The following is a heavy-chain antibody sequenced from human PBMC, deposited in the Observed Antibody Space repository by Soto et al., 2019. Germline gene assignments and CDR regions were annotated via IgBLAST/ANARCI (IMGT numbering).Heavy chain of an antibody. J-gene: IGHJ6*02. CDR2: INHSGST. CDR1: GGSFSGYF. V-gene: IGHV4-34*01. Sequence: SETLYIACAVCGGSFSGYFWSWIRQPPGKGLEWIGEINHSGSTNYNPSLKSRVTISVDTSKNQFSLKLSSVTAADTAVYYCARVRITIVRGVIRNYYYYGMDIWGQGTTLTVSS. CDR3: ARVRITIVRGVIRNYYYYGMDI. D-gene: IGHD3-10*01.